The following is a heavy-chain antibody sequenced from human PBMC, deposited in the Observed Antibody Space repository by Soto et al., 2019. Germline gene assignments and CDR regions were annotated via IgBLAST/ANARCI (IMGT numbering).Heavy chain of an antibody. CDR2: IYYSGST. CDR3: ARHDYYYYGMDV. J-gene: IGHJ6*02. Sequence: SETLSLTCTVSGGSISSGSYYWSWIRQPPGKGLEWIGYIYYSGSTNYNPSLKSRVTISVDTSKNQFSLKLSSVTAADTAVYYCARHDYYYYGMDVWGQGTTVTVSS. CDR1: GGSISSGSYY. V-gene: IGHV4-61*01.